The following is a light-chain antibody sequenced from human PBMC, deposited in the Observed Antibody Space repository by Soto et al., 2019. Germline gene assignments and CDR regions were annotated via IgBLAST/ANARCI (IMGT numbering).Light chain of an antibody. J-gene: IGLJ1*01. CDR2: IID. Sequence: QAVVTQEPSLTVSPGGTVTLTCASSTGAVTKGFSPNWLQQRPGQPPRALTYIIDNTHSRTRARFSGSLLGGKAALTLSSVQPEDEAVYYFLLWYGGAYLFGTGTTVTVL. CDR1: TGAVTKGFS. V-gene: IGLV7-43*01. CDR3: LLWYGGAYL.